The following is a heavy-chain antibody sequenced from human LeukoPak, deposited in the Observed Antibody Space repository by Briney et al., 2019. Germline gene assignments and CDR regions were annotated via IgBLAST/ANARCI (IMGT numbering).Heavy chain of an antibody. J-gene: IGHJ3*01. Sequence: GGSLRLSCAASGFTFDEYTMHWVRQAPGKGLEWVSLVSWDGGSTYYADSVKGRFTISRDNSKNSLSLQMNSLRTEDTALYYCAKDLVRVVTANAFDLRGEGTMLTVSS. CDR3: AKDLVRVVTANAFDL. CDR1: GFTFDEYT. V-gene: IGHV3-43*01. CDR2: VSWDGGST. D-gene: IGHD2-21*02.